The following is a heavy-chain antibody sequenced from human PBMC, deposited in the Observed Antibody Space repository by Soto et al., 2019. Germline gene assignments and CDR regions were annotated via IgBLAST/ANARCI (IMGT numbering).Heavy chain of an antibody. Sequence: SETLSLTCTFSGFSISSSSYYLGWIRQPPGKGLEWIGSIYYSGSTYSNPSLKSRVTISVDTSKNQFSLKLTSVTAADTAIYFCARLSHPYWFDPWGQGTLVTVSS. CDR2: IYYSGST. J-gene: IGHJ5*02. V-gene: IGHV4-39*01. CDR3: ARLSHPYWFDP. CDR1: GFSISSSSYY.